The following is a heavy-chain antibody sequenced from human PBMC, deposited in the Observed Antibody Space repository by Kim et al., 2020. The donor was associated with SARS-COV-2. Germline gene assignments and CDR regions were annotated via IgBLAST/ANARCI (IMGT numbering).Heavy chain of an antibody. CDR1: GFTFSDYY. J-gene: IGHJ6*02. CDR2: ISTSGSTT. CDR3: ARDRNYYDRGGMDV. Sequence: GALRLSCVVSGFTFSDYYMSWVRQAPGKGLEWISYISTSGSTTYYADSVKGRFTISRANTKSSLYLQMNGLSAEDTAVYYCARDRNYYDRGGMDVWGQGTTVTVSS. V-gene: IGHV3-11*01. D-gene: IGHD3-22*01.